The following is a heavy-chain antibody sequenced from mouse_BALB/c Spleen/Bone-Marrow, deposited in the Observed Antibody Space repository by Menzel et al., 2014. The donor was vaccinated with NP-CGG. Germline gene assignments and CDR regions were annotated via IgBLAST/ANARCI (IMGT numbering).Heavy chain of an antibody. Sequence: VQLQQSGPELVKPGASVKMSCKASGYTFTSYVMHWVRQKPGQGLEWIGYINPYNDGSKYNEKFKGKATLTSDKSSSTAYMELSSLTSEDSAVYYCARYYYGYYFDYWGQGTTLTVSS. V-gene: IGHV1-14*01. CDR3: ARYYYGYYFDY. CDR2: INPYNDGS. D-gene: IGHD1-2*01. J-gene: IGHJ2*01. CDR1: GYTFTSYV.